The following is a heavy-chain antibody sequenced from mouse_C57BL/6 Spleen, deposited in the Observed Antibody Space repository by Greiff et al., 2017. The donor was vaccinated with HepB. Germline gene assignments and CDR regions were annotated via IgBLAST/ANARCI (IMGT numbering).Heavy chain of an antibody. Sequence: EVMLVESGGDLVKPGGSLKLSCAASGFTFSSYGMSWVRPTPDKRLEWVATISSGGSYTYYPDSVKGRFTISRDNAKNTLYLQMSSLKSEDTAMEYCARHVTTVVGRDFDDWGKGTTVTVSS. CDR2: ISSGGSYT. V-gene: IGHV5-6*02. J-gene: IGHJ1*03. CDR3: ARHVTTVVGRDFDD. CDR1: GFTFSSYG. D-gene: IGHD1-1*01.